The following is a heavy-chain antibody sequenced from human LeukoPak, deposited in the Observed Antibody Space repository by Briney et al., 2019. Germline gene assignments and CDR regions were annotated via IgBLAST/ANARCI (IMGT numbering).Heavy chain of an antibody. J-gene: IGHJ4*02. V-gene: IGHV7-4-1*02. CDR1: GYTFTDYY. CDR2: INTNTGNP. Sequence: ASVKVSCRASGYTFTDYYMHWVRQAPGQGLEWMGWINTNTGNPTYAQGFTGRFVFSLDTSVSTAYLQISSLKAEDTAVYYCARGGRTGLLWFGEKNDYWGQGTLVTVSS. CDR3: ARGGRTGLLWFGEKNDY. D-gene: IGHD3-10*01.